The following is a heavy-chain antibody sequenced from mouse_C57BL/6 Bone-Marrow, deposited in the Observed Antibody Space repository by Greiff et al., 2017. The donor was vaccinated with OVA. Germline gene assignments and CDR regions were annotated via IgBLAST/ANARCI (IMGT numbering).Heavy chain of an antibody. J-gene: IGHJ3*01. V-gene: IGHV3-6*01. CDR3: ARGGGTLAY. D-gene: IGHD4-1*01. CDR2: ISYDGSN. CDR1: GYSITSGYY. Sequence: VQLQQSGPGLVKPSQSLSLTCSVTGYSITSGYYWNWIRQFPGNKLEWMGYISYDGSNNYNPSLKNRISITRDTSKNQFFLKLNSVTTEDTATYYCARGGGTLAYWGQGTLVTVSA.